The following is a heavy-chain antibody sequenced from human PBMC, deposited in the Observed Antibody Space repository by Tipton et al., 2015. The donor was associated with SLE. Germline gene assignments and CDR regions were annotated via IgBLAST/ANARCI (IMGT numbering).Heavy chain of an antibody. D-gene: IGHD3-3*01. V-gene: IGHV3-21*01. CDR3: ASWHFDSWSPFAFGI. CDR2: INSDSASK. J-gene: IGHJ3*02. Sequence: SLRLSCAVSGFTFSSYYLNWGRQAPGKGLEWVSSINSDSASKIYADSVRGRFTISRDNAKNSLYLQMDSLRAEDTAVYYCASWHFDSWSPFAFGIWGQGTTVTVSS. CDR1: GFTFSSYY.